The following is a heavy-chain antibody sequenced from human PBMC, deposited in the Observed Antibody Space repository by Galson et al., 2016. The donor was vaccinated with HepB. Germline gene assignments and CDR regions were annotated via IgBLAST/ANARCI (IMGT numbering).Heavy chain of an antibody. J-gene: IGHJ4*02. Sequence: SLRLSCAASGFIFRRTGMHWVRQAPGKGLEWVAGTSFDETNKHYADSVKGRFTISRDNSKNTLYLQMNSQTSEDTAVYYCAKDRTPFAFLWFGEFDYWGQGTLVTASS. D-gene: IGHD3-10*01. V-gene: IGHV3-30*18. CDR3: AKDRTPFAFLWFGEFDY. CDR2: TSFDETNK. CDR1: GFIFRRTG.